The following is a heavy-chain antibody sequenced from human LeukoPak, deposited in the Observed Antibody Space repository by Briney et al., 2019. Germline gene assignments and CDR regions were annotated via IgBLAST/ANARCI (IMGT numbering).Heavy chain of an antibody. V-gene: IGHV1-58*01. CDR3: AADRSHYGDYQNLFDP. J-gene: IGHJ5*02. D-gene: IGHD4-17*01. Sequence: VKPSCKASGFTFTSSAVPWVRQARGQRREWIGWIVVGCVKPNYAQKFQERVTIIRDMSTSTVYMALSSLRFDDTAVYFCAADRSHYGDYQNLFDPWGQG. CDR2: IVVGCVKP. CDR1: GFTFTSSA.